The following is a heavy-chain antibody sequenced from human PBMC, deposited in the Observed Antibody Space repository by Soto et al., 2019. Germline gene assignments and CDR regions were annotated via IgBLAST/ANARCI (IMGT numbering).Heavy chain of an antibody. J-gene: IGHJ2*01. D-gene: IGHD1-26*01. CDR3: AKKLGPSAFDL. CDR1: GGTFTDYT. V-gene: IGHV1-69*02. Sequence: QVQLVQSGAEVKKPGSSVKVSCKASGGTFTDYTITWVRQAPGQGLEWMGRIIPVLDLSNYAQKFQGRVTITADKSTTTSYMELSGLTSEDTAVYYCAKKLGPSAFDLWGRGTLVTDSS. CDR2: IIPVLDLS.